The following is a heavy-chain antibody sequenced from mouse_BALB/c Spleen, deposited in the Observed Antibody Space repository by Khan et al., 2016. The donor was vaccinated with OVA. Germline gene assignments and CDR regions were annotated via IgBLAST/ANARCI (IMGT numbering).Heavy chain of an antibody. CDR3: ARAYYYGAWFAY. CDR1: GFSLTTYG. Sequence: QVQLKQSGPGLVAPSQSLSITCTVSGFSLTTYGVHWVRQPPGKGLEWLGVIWAGGSTNYNSALMYRLRISKDNSKSQAFIKMNSLQTDDTAMYYCARAYYYGAWFAYWGQGTLVTVSA. CDR2: IWAGGST. J-gene: IGHJ3*01. V-gene: IGHV2-9*02. D-gene: IGHD1-1*01.